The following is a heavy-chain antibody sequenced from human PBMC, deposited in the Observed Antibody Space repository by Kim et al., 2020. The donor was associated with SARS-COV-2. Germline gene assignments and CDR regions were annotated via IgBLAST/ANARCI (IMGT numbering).Heavy chain of an antibody. CDR1: GFTFSNAW. Sequence: GGSLRLSCEASGFTFSNAWMSWVRQAPGKGLEWVGRIKSKTDGGTTDYAAPVKGRFTISRDDSKNTLYLQMNSLKTEDTAVYYCTTDRDCSGGSCYSVRVFYYYGMDVWGQGTTVTVSS. CDR2: IKSKTDGGTT. V-gene: IGHV3-15*01. J-gene: IGHJ6*02. D-gene: IGHD2-15*01. CDR3: TTDRDCSGGSCYSVRVFYYYGMDV.